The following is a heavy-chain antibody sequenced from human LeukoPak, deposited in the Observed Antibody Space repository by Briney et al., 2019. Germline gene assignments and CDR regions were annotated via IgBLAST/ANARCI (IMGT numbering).Heavy chain of an antibody. CDR2: ISYDASNK. J-gene: IGHJ4*02. CDR3: ARDGWTVAGIDY. Sequence: GRSLRLSCAASGFTFSSYGMHWVRQAPGKGLEWVAIISYDASNKYYADSVKGRFTISRDNSNNTLFLQMNSLRAEDTALYYCARDGWTVAGIDYWGQGTLVTVSS. D-gene: IGHD6-19*01. CDR1: GFTFSSYG. V-gene: IGHV3-30*03.